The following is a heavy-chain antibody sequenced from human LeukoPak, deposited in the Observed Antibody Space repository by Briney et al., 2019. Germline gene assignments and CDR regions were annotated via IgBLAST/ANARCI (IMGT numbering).Heavy chain of an antibody. Sequence: ASVKVSCKASGYTFTRYAMNWVRQAPGQGLEWMGWINTNTGNPTYAQGFTGRFVFSLDTSVSTAYLQISSLKAEDTAVYYCARGGRSGSYQIFDYWGQETLVTVSS. CDR1: GYTFTRYA. D-gene: IGHD1-26*01. CDR3: ARGGRSGSYQIFDY. J-gene: IGHJ4*02. CDR2: INTNTGNP. V-gene: IGHV7-4-1*02.